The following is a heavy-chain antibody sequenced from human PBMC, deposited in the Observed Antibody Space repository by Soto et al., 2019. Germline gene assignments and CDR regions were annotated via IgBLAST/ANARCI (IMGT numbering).Heavy chain of an antibody. Sequence: QVQLQESGPGLVKPSETLSLTCTVSGGSISSYYWSWIRQPPGKGLEWIGYIYYSGSTNYNPSLKSRVTISVDTSKNQFSLQVSSVTAADTAVYYCARDLRGGYDSSWYFDLWGRGTLVTVSS. CDR3: ARDLRGGYDSSWYFDL. J-gene: IGHJ2*01. V-gene: IGHV4-59*01. CDR1: GGSISSYY. CDR2: IYYSGST. D-gene: IGHD5-12*01.